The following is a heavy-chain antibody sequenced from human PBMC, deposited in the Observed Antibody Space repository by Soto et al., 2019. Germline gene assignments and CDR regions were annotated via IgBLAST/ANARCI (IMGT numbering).Heavy chain of an antibody. J-gene: IGHJ5*02. CDR1: GYTFTSYD. V-gene: IGHV1-8*01. CDR2: MNPNSGNT. D-gene: IGHD3-16*01. Sequence: ASVKVSCKASGYTFTSYDINWVRQATGQGLEWMGWMNPNSGNTGYAQKFQGRVTMTRNTSISTAYMELSSLRSEDTAVYYCARGRRESDYVWESCFWRGYNWFDPWGQGTLVTVSS. CDR3: ARGRRESDYVWESCFWRGYNWFDP.